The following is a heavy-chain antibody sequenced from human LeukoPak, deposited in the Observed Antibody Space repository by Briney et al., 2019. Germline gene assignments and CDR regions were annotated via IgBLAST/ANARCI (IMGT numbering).Heavy chain of an antibody. D-gene: IGHD5-18*01. CDR2: ISGSGGST. CDR3: AKGDTGMVRRYYFGY. Sequence: PGGSLRLSCAASGFTFSSYVMSWVRQAPGKGLEWVSVISGSGGSTYSTDSVKGRFTISRDNSNNTLYLQMNSLRAEDTAVYYCAKGDTGMVRRYYFGYWGQGTLVTVSS. J-gene: IGHJ4*02. CDR1: GFTFSSYV. V-gene: IGHV3-23*01.